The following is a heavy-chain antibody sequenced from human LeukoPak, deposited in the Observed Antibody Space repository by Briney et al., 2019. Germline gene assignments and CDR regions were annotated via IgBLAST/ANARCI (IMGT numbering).Heavy chain of an antibody. CDR3: AKDRGTMITFGGVIVL. CDR1: GFTFDDYA. V-gene: IGHV3-9*01. D-gene: IGHD3-16*02. Sequence: PGRSLRLSCAASGFTFDDYAMHWVRHAPGKGLEWVSGISWSSGSMGYADSVKGRFTISRDNAKNSLYLQMNSLRAEDTALYYCAKDRGTMITFGGVIVLWGQGTLVTVSS. CDR2: ISWSSGSM. J-gene: IGHJ4*02.